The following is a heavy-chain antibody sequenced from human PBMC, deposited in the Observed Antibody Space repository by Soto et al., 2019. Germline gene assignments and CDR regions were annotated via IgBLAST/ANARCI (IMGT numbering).Heavy chain of an antibody. Sequence: ASVKVSCKASGYTFTSYDINWVRQATGQGLEWMGWMNPNSGNTGYAQKFQGRVTMTRNTSISTAYMELSSLRSEDTAVYYCARIHFGDEPSYYYYGMDVWGQGTTVTVSS. V-gene: IGHV1-8*01. D-gene: IGHD4-17*01. CDR3: ARIHFGDEPSYYYYGMDV. CDR1: GYTFTSYD. CDR2: MNPNSGNT. J-gene: IGHJ6*02.